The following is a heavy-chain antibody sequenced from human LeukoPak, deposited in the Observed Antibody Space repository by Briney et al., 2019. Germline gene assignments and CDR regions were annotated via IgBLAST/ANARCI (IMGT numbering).Heavy chain of an antibody. CDR3: ARETPGYSSIFDY. D-gene: IGHD6-19*01. J-gene: IGHJ4*02. CDR1: GGTFTSYA. V-gene: IGHV1-69*05. CDR2: IIPIFGTV. Sequence: GASVKVSCKASGGTFTSYAISWVRQAPGQGLEWMGGIIPIFGTVNYAQKFQGRVTITTDESTSTAYMELSSLRSEDTAVYYCARETPGYSSIFDYWGQGTLVTVSS.